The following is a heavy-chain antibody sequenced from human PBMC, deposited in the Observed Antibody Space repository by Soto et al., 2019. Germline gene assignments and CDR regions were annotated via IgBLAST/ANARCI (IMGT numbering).Heavy chain of an antibody. Sequence: GGSLRLSCAASGFTFSSHWMHWVRQAPGKGLVWVSRINTDGSTTNYADYVKGRFTVSRDNAKNTLYLQMNSLRAEDTAVYYCESPLLWPLEMNYWGQGTLVTVSS. CDR2: INTDGSTT. CDR3: ESPLLWPLEMNY. J-gene: IGHJ4*02. D-gene: IGHD2-21*02. CDR1: GFTFSSHW. V-gene: IGHV3-74*01.